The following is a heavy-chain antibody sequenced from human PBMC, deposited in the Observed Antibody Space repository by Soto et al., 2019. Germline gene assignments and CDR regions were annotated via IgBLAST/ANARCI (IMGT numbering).Heavy chain of an antibody. CDR3: ARLRSLDP. Sequence: GGSLRLSCADSGFTFSNFWMSWVRQAPGMGLQWVASIKEDGSEKYYVDSVKGRFTISRDNAKNSLYLQMNSLRAEDTAVYYCARLRSLDPVGQGTLLTVSS. V-gene: IGHV3-7*03. CDR1: GFTFSNFW. J-gene: IGHJ5*02. D-gene: IGHD4-17*01. CDR2: IKEDGSEK.